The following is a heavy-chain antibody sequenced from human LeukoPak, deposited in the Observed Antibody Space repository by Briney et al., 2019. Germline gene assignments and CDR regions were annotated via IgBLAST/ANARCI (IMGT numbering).Heavy chain of an antibody. CDR3: ARQIAVAGTVEALYYYGMDV. Sequence: ASVKVSCKASGYTFTGYYMHWVRQAPGQGLEWMGWINPNSGGTNYAQKFQGWVTMTRDTSISTAYMELSRLRSDDTAVYYCARQIAVAGTVEALYYYGMDVWGQGATVTVSS. V-gene: IGHV1-2*04. CDR2: INPNSGGT. CDR1: GYTFTGYY. J-gene: IGHJ6*02. D-gene: IGHD6-19*01.